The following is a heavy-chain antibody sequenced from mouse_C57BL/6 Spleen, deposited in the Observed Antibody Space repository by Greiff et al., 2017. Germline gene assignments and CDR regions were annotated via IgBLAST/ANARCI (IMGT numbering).Heavy chain of an antibody. Sequence: QVQLKESGAELVRPGASVKLSCKASGYTFTDYYINWVKQRPGQGLEWIARIYPGSGNTYYNEKFKGKATLTAEKSSSTAYMQLSSLTSEDSAVYFCAREREFSGNFDYWGQGTTLTVSS. CDR2: IYPGSGNT. D-gene: IGHD4-1*01. CDR3: AREREFSGNFDY. V-gene: IGHV1-76*01. CDR1: GYTFTDYY. J-gene: IGHJ2*01.